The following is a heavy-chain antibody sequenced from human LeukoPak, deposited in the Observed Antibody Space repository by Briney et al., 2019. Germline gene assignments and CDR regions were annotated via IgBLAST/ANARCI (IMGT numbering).Heavy chain of an antibody. CDR2: VYYSGST. Sequence: SETLSLTCTVSGGSISSGGYFWAWIRQPPGKGLEWIGYVYYSGSTYYNPSLQSRLTISVDTSKNQFSLRLTSVTAADTAVYYCARHGVQRFFDYWGQGTLVTVSS. V-gene: IGHV4-30-4*01. CDR3: ARHGVQRFFDY. CDR1: GGSISSGGYF. J-gene: IGHJ4*02. D-gene: IGHD6-6*01.